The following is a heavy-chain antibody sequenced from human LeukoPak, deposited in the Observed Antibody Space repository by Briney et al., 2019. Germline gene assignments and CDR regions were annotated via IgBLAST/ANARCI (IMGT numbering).Heavy chain of an antibody. D-gene: IGHD6-6*01. V-gene: IGHV4-39*07. CDR1: GGSISSSSYY. CDR3: ARRQGHSSSSLDY. J-gene: IGHJ4*02. Sequence: RTSETLSLTCTVSGGSISSSSYYWAWIRQPPGKGLEWIGSIYYSGSTYYNPSLKSRVTISVDTSKNQFSLKLSSVTAADTAVYYCARRQGHSSSSLDYWGQGTLVTVSS. CDR2: IYYSGST.